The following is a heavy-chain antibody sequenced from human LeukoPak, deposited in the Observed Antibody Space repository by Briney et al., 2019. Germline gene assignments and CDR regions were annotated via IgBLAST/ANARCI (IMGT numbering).Heavy chain of an antibody. CDR3: ARVLKGGDYGGNWFDP. J-gene: IGHJ5*02. D-gene: IGHD4-23*01. V-gene: IGHV1-2*02. Sequence: ASVKVSCKASGYTFTGNFMHWVRHAPGQGLECMGWINPQSGATAYAQKFQGRVTMTRDTSISTAYMELSRLRPDDTAVYYCARVLKGGDYGGNWFDPWGQGTLVTVSS. CDR1: GYTFTGNF. CDR2: INPQSGAT.